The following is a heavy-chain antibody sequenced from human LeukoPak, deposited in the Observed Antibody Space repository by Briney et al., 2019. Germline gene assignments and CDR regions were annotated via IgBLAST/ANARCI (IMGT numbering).Heavy chain of an antibody. CDR3: ARDLTERKYYIAY. D-gene: IGHD2-8*02. CDR2: IGYTGTDT. CDR1: AFTFSSFG. Sequence: GGSLRLSCAASAFTFSSFGMHWVRQAPGEGLEWVAYIGYTGTDTYYADSVKGRFTISRDNSKNTMHLQVNSLRAADTALYSCARDLTERKYYIAYWGQGTLVTVSS. V-gene: IGHV3-30*02. J-gene: IGHJ4*02.